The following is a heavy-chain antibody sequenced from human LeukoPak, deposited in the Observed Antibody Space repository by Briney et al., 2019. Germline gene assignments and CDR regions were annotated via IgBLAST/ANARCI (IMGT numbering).Heavy chain of an antibody. Sequence: GSLRLSCAASGFTFRTYSMKWVRQAPGKGLEWVSYISDSSAMYYADSVRGRFTISRENDKNTLYLQMNSLRAEDTAVYYCATAVAGPLDYWGQGTLVTVSS. CDR1: GFTFRTYS. CDR2: ISDSSAM. J-gene: IGHJ4*02. CDR3: ATAVAGPLDY. V-gene: IGHV3-48*01. D-gene: IGHD6-19*01.